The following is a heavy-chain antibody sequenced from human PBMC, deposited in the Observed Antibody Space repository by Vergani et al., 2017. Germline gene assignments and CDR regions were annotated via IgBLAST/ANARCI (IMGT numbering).Heavy chain of an antibody. V-gene: IGHV3-23*01. CDR3: AKVSVGGNGGGRRSSFDY. J-gene: IGHJ4*02. Sequence: EVQLLESGGGLVQPGGSLRLSCAASGFTFSSYAMSWVRQAPGKGLEWVSAISGSGGSTYYADSVKGRFTISRDNSKNTLYLQMNSLRAEDTAVYYCAKVSVGGNGGGRRSSFDYWGQGTLVTVSS. CDR1: GFTFSSYA. CDR2: ISGSGGST. D-gene: IGHD3-16*01.